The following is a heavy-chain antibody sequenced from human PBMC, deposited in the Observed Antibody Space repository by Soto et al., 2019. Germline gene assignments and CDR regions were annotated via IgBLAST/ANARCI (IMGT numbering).Heavy chain of an antibody. CDR1: GYTFTTYW. CDR2: IYPGDSDT. V-gene: IGHV5-51*01. Sequence: GESLKISCNGSGYTFTTYWIGWVRQMPGKGLEWMGVIYPGDSDTVYSPSFQGQVTLSADKSISTAYLQWRSLQASDTAMYYCVRRPGCSTTTCYRELDYWGQGTLVTVSS. CDR3: VRRPGCSTTTCYRELDY. D-gene: IGHD2-2*01. J-gene: IGHJ4*02.